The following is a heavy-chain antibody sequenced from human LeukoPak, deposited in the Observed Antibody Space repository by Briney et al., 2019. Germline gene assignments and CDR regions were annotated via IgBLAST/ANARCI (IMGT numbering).Heavy chain of an antibody. CDR2: IYYSGST. V-gene: IGHV4-39*07. J-gene: IGHJ4*02. D-gene: IGHD1-26*01. CDR1: GGSISSSSYY. Sequence: SETLSLTCTVSGGSISSSSYYWGWIRQPPGKGLEWIGSIYYSGSTYYNPSLKSRVTISVDTSKNHFSLRLSSVTAADTAMYYCAGRGKRSQFDYWGQGTLVTVSS. CDR3: AGRGKRSQFDY.